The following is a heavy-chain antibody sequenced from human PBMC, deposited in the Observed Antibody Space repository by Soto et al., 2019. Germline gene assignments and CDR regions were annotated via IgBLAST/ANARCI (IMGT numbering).Heavy chain of an antibody. V-gene: IGHV5-51*01. Sequence: GESLKLSCKGFGYNFAKSWIGLVRQMPGKGLEWMGNIYPGDSETRNSPSFQGQVTITADKSISTAYLQWSSLKASDTATSYGARYLGPGAFEMCGQGTMVTVSS. CDR2: IYPGDSET. J-gene: IGHJ3*02. CDR3: ARYLGPGAFEM. CDR1: GYNFAKSW.